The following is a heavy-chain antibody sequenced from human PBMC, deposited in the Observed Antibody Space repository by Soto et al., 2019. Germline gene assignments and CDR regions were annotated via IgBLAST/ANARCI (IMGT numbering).Heavy chain of an antibody. J-gene: IGHJ6*02. Sequence: QVQLVQSGAEVKKPGSSVKVSCKASGGTFSSYAISWVRQAPGQGLEWMGGFNPIFETANYAQKFQGRVTITADASTNTAYMELSSLRSEDTAVYYCTRGITRIRGVIPPGYYYGMDVWGQGTTVAVSS. D-gene: IGHD3-10*01. CDR1: GGTFSSYA. CDR3: TRGITRIRGVIPPGYYYGMDV. V-gene: IGHV1-69*01. CDR2: FNPIFETA.